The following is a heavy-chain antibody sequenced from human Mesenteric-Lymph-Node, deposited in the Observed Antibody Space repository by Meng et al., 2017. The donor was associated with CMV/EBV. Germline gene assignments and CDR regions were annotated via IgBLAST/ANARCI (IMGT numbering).Heavy chain of an antibody. CDR3: ARARRYSSSPRPYYYYHYGMDV. D-gene: IGHD6-6*01. J-gene: IGHJ6*02. V-gene: IGHV3-48*04. CDR2: ISSSSSTI. CDR1: GFTFSSYS. Sequence: GGSLRLSCAASGFTFSSYSMNWVRQAPGKGLEWVSYISSSSSTIYYADSVKGRFTISRDNAKNSLYLQMNSLRAEDTAVYYCARARRYSSSPRPYYYYHYGMDVWGQGTTVTVSS.